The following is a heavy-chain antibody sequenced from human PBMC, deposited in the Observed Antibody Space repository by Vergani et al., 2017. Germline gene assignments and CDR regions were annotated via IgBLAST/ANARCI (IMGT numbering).Heavy chain of an antibody. CDR3: ARPSAPGDYDALDI. D-gene: IGHD4-17*01. J-gene: IGHJ3*02. V-gene: IGHV3-21*01. CDR2: ISGSSSYT. CDR1: GFTFSTYS. Sequence: VQLVESGGGLVKPGGSLRLSCAASGFTFSTYSMNWVRQAPGKGLEWVSSISGSSSYTYYADSVKGRFTISRDNAKNSLYLQLNSLRAEDTAVYHCARPSAPGDYDALDIWGQGTMVTVSS.